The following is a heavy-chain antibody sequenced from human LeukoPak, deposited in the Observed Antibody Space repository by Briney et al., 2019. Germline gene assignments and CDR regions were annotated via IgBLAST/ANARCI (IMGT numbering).Heavy chain of an antibody. CDR3: AKVGDIVVVPAAFGYFDY. Sequence: PGGSLRLSCAASGFTFSSYAMSWVRQAPGKGLEWVSAISGSGGSTYYADSVKGRFTISRDNSKNTLYLQMNSLRAEDTAVYYYAKVGDIVVVPAAFGYFDYWGQGTLVTVSS. V-gene: IGHV3-23*01. J-gene: IGHJ4*02. CDR1: GFTFSSYA. D-gene: IGHD2-2*01. CDR2: ISGSGGST.